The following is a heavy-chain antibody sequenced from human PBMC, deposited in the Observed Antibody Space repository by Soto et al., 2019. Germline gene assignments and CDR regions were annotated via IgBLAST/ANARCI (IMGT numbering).Heavy chain of an antibody. CDR1: GGTFSSYA. Sequence: SVKVSCKASGGTFSSYAISWVRQAPVQGLEWMGGIIPIFGTANYAQKFQGRVTITADESTSTAYMELSSLRSEDTAVYYCARGPTPGIAAAGTGFDYWGQGTLVTVSS. CDR3: ARGPTPGIAAAGTGFDY. CDR2: IIPIFGTA. D-gene: IGHD6-13*01. V-gene: IGHV1-69*13. J-gene: IGHJ4*02.